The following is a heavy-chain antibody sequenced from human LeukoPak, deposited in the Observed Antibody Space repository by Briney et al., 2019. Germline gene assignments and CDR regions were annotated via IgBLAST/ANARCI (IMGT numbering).Heavy chain of an antibody. CDR3: ARALDYYGSGSYYDY. D-gene: IGHD3-10*01. V-gene: IGHV4-38-2*01. Sequence: PSETLSLTCAVSGYSISSGYYWGWIRQPPGKGLEWIGSIYHSGSTYYSPSLKSRVTISVDTSKNQFSLKLSSVTAADTAVYYCARALDYYGSGSYYDYWGQGTLVTVSS. CDR1: GYSISSGYY. J-gene: IGHJ4*02. CDR2: IYHSGST.